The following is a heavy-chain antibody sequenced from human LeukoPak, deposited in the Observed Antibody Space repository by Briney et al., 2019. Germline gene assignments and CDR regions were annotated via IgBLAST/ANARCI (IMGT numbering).Heavy chain of an antibody. J-gene: IGHJ4*02. Sequence: SGGSLRLSCAASGFTFSSYWMSWVRQAPGKGLEWVANIKQDGSEKYYVDSVKGRFTISRDNAKNSLYLQMNSLRAEDTAVYYCARERVSSGWSRGLDYWGQGTLVTVSS. D-gene: IGHD6-19*01. CDR1: GFTFSSYW. CDR3: ARERVSSGWSRGLDY. V-gene: IGHV3-7*01. CDR2: IKQDGSEK.